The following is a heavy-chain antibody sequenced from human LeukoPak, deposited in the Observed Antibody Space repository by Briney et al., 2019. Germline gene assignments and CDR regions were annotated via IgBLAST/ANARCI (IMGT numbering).Heavy chain of an antibody. CDR3: ASPYNSSWPGMDV. J-gene: IGHJ6*02. Sequence: QTGGSLRLSCAASGFTLSGFAMHWVRQAPGKGLEWVAVLLHDGSEKYYADSVKGRFTISRDNAKNSLYLQMNSLRDEDTAVYYCASPYNSSWPGMDVRGQGTTVTVSS. CDR1: GFTLSGFA. D-gene: IGHD6-13*01. V-gene: IGHV3-30-3*01. CDR2: LLHDGSEK.